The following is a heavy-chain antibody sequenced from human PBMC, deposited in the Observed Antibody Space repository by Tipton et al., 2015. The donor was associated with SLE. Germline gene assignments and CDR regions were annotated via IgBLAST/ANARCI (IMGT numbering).Heavy chain of an antibody. CDR3: ARVTGHSSGWYGWVDY. V-gene: IGHV4-39*07. J-gene: IGHJ4*02. CDR1: GGSISSSSYY. D-gene: IGHD6-19*01. Sequence: LRLSCTVSGGSISSSSYYWGWIRQPPGKGLEWIGSIYYSGSTYCNPSLKSRVTISVDTSKNQFSLKLSSVTAADTAVYYCARVTGHSSGWYGWVDYWGQGTLVTVSS. CDR2: IYYSGST.